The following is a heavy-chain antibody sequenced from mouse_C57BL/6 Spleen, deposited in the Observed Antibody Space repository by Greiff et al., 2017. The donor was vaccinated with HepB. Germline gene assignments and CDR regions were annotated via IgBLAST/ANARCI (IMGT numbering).Heavy chain of an antibody. CDR3: TRDYYCSSYDRYFDV. V-gene: IGHV1-15*01. CDR1: GYTFTDYE. Sequence: QVQLQQSGAELVRPGASVTLSCKASGYTFTDYEMHWVKQTPVHGLEWIGAIDPETGGTAYNQKFKGKAILTADKSSSTAYMELRSLTSEDSAVYYCTRDYYCSSYDRYFDVWGTGTTVTVSS. CDR2: IDPETGGT. D-gene: IGHD1-1*01. J-gene: IGHJ1*03.